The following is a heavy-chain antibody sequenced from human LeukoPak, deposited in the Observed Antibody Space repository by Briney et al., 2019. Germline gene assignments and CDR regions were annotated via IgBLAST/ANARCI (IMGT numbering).Heavy chain of an antibody. D-gene: IGHD5-18*01. CDR1: GYTFTSYG. J-gene: IGHJ6*04. CDR3: ARDRGIQLRGLYYYGMDV. CDR2: ISAYNGNA. V-gene: IGHV1-18*04. Sequence: ASVKVSCKASGYTFTSYGISWVRQAPGQGLEWMGWISAYNGNANYAQKLQGRVTMTTDTSTSTAYMELRSLRSDDTAVYYCARDRGIQLRGLYYYGMDVWGKGTTVTVSS.